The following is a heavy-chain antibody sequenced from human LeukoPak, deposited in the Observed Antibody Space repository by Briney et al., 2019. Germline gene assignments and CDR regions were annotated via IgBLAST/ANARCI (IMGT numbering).Heavy chain of an antibody. J-gene: IGHJ4*02. CDR1: GGSISSGGYY. CDR2: IFYSGST. CDR3: AREYRAFDN. Sequence: PPETLSLTCTVSGGSISSGGYYWSWIRQHPGKGLEWIGSIFYSGSTYYNPSLKSRVTISVDTSKNQFSLKLSSVTAADTAVYYCAREYRAFDNWGQGALVTVSS. D-gene: IGHD5-18*01. V-gene: IGHV4-31*02.